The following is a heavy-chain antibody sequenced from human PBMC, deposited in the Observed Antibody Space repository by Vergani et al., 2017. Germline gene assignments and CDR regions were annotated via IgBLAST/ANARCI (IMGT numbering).Heavy chain of an antibody. CDR3: ARDGPVDCSSTSCYAWDYYYYYYMDV. CDR1: GYTFTGYY. Sequence: QVQLVQSGAEVKKPGASVKVSCKASGYTFTGYYMHWVRQAPGQGLEWMGWINPNSGGTNYAQKFQGRVTMTRDTSISTAYMELSRLRSDDTAVYYCARDGPVDCSSTSCYAWDYYYYYYMDVWGKGTTVTVSS. D-gene: IGHD2-2*01. CDR2: INPNSGGT. J-gene: IGHJ6*03. V-gene: IGHV1-2*02.